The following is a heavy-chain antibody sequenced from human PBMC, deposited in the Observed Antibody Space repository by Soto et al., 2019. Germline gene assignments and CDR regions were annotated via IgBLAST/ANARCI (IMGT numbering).Heavy chain of an antibody. CDR3: TRIAVTSYSFDF. Sequence: GGSLRLSCVASGFTFSDHYMDWVRQASGKGLEWVGRIRKKVNSYTTEYAAAVKGRFIISRDDSKNSLHLQMDSLKTEDTAVYYCTRIAVTSYSFDFCGQGTLVTVSS. V-gene: IGHV3-72*01. D-gene: IGHD2-15*01. J-gene: IGHJ4*02. CDR1: GFTFSDHY. CDR2: IRKKVNSYTT.